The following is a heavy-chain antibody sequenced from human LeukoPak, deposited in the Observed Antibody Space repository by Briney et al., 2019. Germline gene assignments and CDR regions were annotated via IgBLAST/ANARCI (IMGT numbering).Heavy chain of an antibody. V-gene: IGHV3-23*01. D-gene: IGHD3-10*01. CDR2: ISVNGGST. J-gene: IGHJ4*02. Sequence: GGSLRLSCAASGFTFSSYAMNWVRQAPGKGLEWVSSISVNGGSTYYADSVKGRFTVSRDNFKNTLYLEVISLTAEDTAVYYCAKDDAWLQFGEWSQGTLVTVSS. CDR1: GFTFSSYA. CDR3: AKDDAWLQFGE.